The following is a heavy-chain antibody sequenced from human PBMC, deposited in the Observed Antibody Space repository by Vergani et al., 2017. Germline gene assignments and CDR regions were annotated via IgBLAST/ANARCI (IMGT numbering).Heavy chain of an antibody. CDR3: ARETVIVVPAARDYYYYYYMDV. V-gene: IGHV4-61*10. Sequence: QVQLQESGPGLVKPSETLSLTCTVSGGSVSSGSYYWSWIRQPAGKGLEWIGYIYYSGSTNSNPSLKSRVTIQGDTSKDQFSLKLSSVTAADTAVYYCARETVIVVPAARDYYYYYYMDVWGKGTTVTVSS. CDR1: GGSVSSGSYY. D-gene: IGHD2-2*01. CDR2: IYYSGST. J-gene: IGHJ6*03.